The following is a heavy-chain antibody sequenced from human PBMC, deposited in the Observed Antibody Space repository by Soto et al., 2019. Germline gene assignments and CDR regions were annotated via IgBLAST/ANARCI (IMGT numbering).Heavy chain of an antibody. CDR1: GYTLTAYY. CDR3: ARPQRGDDVKNAFDL. CDR2: VNPGDGST. V-gene: IGHV1-46*01. J-gene: IGHJ3*01. D-gene: IGHD2-21*02. Sequence: ASVKVSCKASGYTLTAYYIHWVRQAPGQGREWMGIVNPGDGSTRYAQMFQDRVTMMRDTSTSTIYMELASLRSDDTAVYYCARPQRGDDVKNAFDLWGQGTMVTVSS.